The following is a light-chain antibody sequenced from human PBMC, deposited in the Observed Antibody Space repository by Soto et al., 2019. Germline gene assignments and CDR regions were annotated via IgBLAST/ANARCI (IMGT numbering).Light chain of an antibody. J-gene: IGKJ1*01. V-gene: IGKV1-39*01. CDR3: QQSYTTPWT. Sequence: DLQMTQSPSSLSASVGDRVTITCRASQSISNYLNWYQQKPGKAPKVLIYGASSLQSGVPSRFSGSGSGTDFSLTISSLQPEDFATYHCQQSYTTPWTFGQGTKVEIK. CDR1: QSISNY. CDR2: GAS.